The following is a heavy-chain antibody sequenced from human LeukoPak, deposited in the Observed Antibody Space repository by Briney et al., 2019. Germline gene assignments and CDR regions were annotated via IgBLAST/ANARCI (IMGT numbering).Heavy chain of an antibody. CDR3: AADSHDYGDYGGLDY. CDR2: ISGYNGKT. CDR1: GYTFNTYG. D-gene: IGHD4-17*01. V-gene: IGHV1-18*01. J-gene: IGHJ4*02. Sequence: ASVKVSCKASGYTFNTYGITWVRQAPGQGLEWMGWISGYNGKTKYAQKLQDRVTMTTDTSTTTAYMELSSLRSEDTAVYYCAADSHDYGDYGGLDYWGQGTLVTVSS.